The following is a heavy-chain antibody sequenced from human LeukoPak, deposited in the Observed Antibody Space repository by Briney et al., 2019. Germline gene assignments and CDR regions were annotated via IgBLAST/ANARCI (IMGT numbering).Heavy chain of an antibody. CDR1: GFTFSNYN. J-gene: IGHJ6*02. CDR2: ISSTSSYI. D-gene: IGHD3-10*01. Sequence: GGSLRLSCAASGFTFSNYNFYWVRQAPGKGLEWVSSISSTSSYIYYADSMKGRFTISRDNAKNSLYLQMNSLRAEDTAVYYCARALWSGPVYYGMDVWGQGTTVTVSS. V-gene: IGHV3-21*01. CDR3: ARALWSGPVYYGMDV.